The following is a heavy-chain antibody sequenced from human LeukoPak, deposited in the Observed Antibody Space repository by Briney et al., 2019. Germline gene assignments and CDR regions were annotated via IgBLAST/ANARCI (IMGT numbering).Heavy chain of an antibody. Sequence: GGSLRLSCTASGFTFTSYWMQWVRQAPGKGLVWVSCINNDGSSTNYADSVKGRFTISRDDAKNTLYLQMNSLRAEDTAVYYCARASRAAGYSSSWSTNWGQGTLVTVSS. J-gene: IGHJ4*02. CDR3: ARASRAAGYSSSWSTN. CDR2: INNDGSST. D-gene: IGHD6-13*01. V-gene: IGHV3-74*01. CDR1: GFTFTSYW.